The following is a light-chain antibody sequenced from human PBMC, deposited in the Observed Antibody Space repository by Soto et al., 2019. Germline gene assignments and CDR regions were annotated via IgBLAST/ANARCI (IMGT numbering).Light chain of an antibody. V-gene: IGLV1-40*01. CDR3: QSYDSSLSGWV. J-gene: IGLJ3*02. Sequence: QSVLTQPPSVSGAPGQRVTISCTGSSSNIGAGYDVHWYQQLPGTAPKLLISGNDNRPSGVPDRFSGSKSGTSASLAITGLQADDEADYYCQSYDSSLSGWVFGGGTKLTVL. CDR2: GND. CDR1: SSNIGAGYD.